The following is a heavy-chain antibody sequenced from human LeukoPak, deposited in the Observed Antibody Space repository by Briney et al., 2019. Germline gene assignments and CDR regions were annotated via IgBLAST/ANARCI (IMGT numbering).Heavy chain of an antibody. Sequence: ASVKVSCKASGYTFTSYDINWVRQATGQGLEWMGWMNPNSGNTGYAQKFQGRVTMTRNTSISTAYMELSSLRSEDTAVYYCASAPKYYGSGSYSYYYYGMDVWGQGTTVTVFS. J-gene: IGHJ6*02. V-gene: IGHV1-8*01. CDR3: ASAPKYYGSGSYSYYYYGMDV. CDR1: GYTFTSYD. D-gene: IGHD3-10*01. CDR2: MNPNSGNT.